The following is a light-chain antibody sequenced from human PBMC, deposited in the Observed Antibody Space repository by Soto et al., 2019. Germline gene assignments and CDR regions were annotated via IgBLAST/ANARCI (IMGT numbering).Light chain of an antibody. CDR2: GAS. CDR3: QQYNNWQYT. J-gene: IGKJ2*01. CDR1: QSVSSN. V-gene: IGKV3-15*01. Sequence: EIVMTQSPATLSVSPGERATLSCRASQSVSSNLAWYQQKPGQAPRLLIYGASTRATGIQARFSGSGSGTEFTLTISSLQSEDFAVYYCQQYNNWQYTFGQGTNLEIK.